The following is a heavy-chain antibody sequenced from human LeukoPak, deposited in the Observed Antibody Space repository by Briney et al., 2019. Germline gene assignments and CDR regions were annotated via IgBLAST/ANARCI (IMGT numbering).Heavy chain of an antibody. D-gene: IGHD3-10*01. J-gene: IGHJ6*02. Sequence: GGSLRLFCAASGFTFSSHWMTWVRQAPGKGLEWVANLNPDGSDKYYVDSVKGRFTISRDNAKNTLYLQMNSLRAEDTAVYFCARDYGRSRDYGMDVWGQGTTVTVSS. CDR3: ARDYGRSRDYGMDV. V-gene: IGHV3-7*01. CDR1: GFTFSSHW. CDR2: LNPDGSDK.